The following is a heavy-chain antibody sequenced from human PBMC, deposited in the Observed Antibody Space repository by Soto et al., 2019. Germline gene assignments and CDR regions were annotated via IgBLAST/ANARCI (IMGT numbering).Heavy chain of an antibody. CDR3: ARTGRGYYGSGSPPSYYYYGMDV. CDR2: INPNSGGT. Sequence: ASVKVSCKASGYTFTGYYMHWVRQAPGQGLEWMGWINPNSGGTNYAQKFQGRVTMTRDTSISTAYMELSRLRSDDTAVYYCARTGRGYYGSGSPPSYYYYGMDVWGQGTTVTVSS. D-gene: IGHD3-10*01. V-gene: IGHV1-2*02. J-gene: IGHJ6*02. CDR1: GYTFTGYY.